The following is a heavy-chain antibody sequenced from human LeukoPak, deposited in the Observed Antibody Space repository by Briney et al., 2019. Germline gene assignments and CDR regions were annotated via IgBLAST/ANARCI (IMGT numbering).Heavy chain of an antibody. V-gene: IGHV4-39*01. D-gene: IGHD3-22*01. J-gene: IGHJ4*02. CDR2: IYYSGST. CDR1: GGSISSSYYY. Sequence: SETLSLTCTVSGGSISSSYYYWGWIRQPPGKGLEWIGSIYYSGSTYYNPSLKSRVTISVDTSKNQFSLKLSSVTAADTAVYYCARGSVVAIEFDYWGQGTLVTVSS. CDR3: ARGSVVAIEFDY.